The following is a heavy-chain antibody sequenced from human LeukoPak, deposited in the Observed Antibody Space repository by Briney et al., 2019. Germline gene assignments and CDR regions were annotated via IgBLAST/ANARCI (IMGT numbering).Heavy chain of an antibody. D-gene: IGHD1-1*01. CDR1: GGSIKSYY. J-gene: IGHJ3*01. CDR3: AGDVMSTALDAFDV. V-gene: IGHV4-59*01. Sequence: SETLSLTCTVSGGSIKSYYWNWIRQPPGKGLELIGYIYYSGSPTYNPSLKSRVTISVDTSKNQFSLQLSSVTAADTAVYYCAGDVMSTALDAFDVWGQGTVVTASS. CDR2: IYYSGSP.